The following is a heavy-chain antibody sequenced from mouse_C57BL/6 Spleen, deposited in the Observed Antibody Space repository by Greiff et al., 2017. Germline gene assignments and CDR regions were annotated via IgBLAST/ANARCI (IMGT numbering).Heavy chain of an antibody. J-gene: IGHJ2*01. CDR1: GYTFTGYN. CDR3: ARENWDYDD. CDR2: INPNNGGT. Sequence: VQLQQSGPELVKPGASVKMSCKASGYTFTGYNMHWVKQSHGKSLEWIGYINPNNGGTSYNQKFKGQATLTVNKSSSTAYMQLRRLTSEASASYFYARENWDYDDWGQGTTLTVSS. D-gene: IGHD4-1*01. V-gene: IGHV1-22*01.